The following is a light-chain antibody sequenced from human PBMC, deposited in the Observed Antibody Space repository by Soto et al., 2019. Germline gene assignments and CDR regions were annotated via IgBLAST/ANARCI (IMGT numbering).Light chain of an antibody. CDR1: QNIRND. CDR3: LQDYDYPWT. J-gene: IGKJ1*01. Sequence: AIQMTQSPASLSAFIGDRVTITCRASQNIRNDLGWYQQKPGTAPTLLIYGASTLHSGVPSRFSGSGSGTFFTLTISRLQPEDFATYFCLQDYDYPWTFGQGTKVEVK. CDR2: GAS. V-gene: IGKV1-6*01.